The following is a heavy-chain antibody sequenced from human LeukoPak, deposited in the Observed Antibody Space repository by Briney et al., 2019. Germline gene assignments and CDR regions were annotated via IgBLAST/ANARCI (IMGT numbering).Heavy chain of an antibody. CDR1: GGSISSYY. J-gene: IGHJ3*02. D-gene: IGHD7-27*01. CDR3: ARAPINWGNDAFDI. V-gene: IGHV4-59*01. CDR2: IYYSGST. Sequence: SETLSLTCTVSGGSISSYYSSWIRQPPGKGLEWIGYIYYSGSTNYDPSLKSRVTISVDTSKNQFSLKLSSVTAADTAVYYCARAPINWGNDAFDIWGQGTMVTVSS.